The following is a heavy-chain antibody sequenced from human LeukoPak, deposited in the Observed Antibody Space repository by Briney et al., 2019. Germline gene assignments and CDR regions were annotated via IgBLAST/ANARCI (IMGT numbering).Heavy chain of an antibody. J-gene: IGHJ6*02. D-gene: IGHD6-19*01. V-gene: IGHV3-21*01. CDR1: GFTFSSYS. Sequence: PGGSLRFSCAASGFTFSSYSMNWVRQAPGKGLEWVSSISSSSSYIYYADSVKGRFTISRDNAKNSLYLQMNSLRAEDTAVYYCARERAVAGMYYYYYYGMDVWGQGTTVTVSS. CDR2: ISSSSSYI. CDR3: ARERAVAGMYYYYYYGMDV.